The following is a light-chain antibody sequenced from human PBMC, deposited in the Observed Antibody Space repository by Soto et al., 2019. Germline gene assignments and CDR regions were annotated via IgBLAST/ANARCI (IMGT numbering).Light chain of an antibody. CDR1: SSDVGAYNY. CDR2: DVN. V-gene: IGLV2-11*01. CDR3: CSYAGNYILV. J-gene: IGLJ2*01. Sequence: QSALTQPRSVSGSPGQSVTISRSGTSSDVGAYNYVSWYQHHPGKAPKVMIYDVNKRPSGVPDRFSGSKSGNTASLTISGLQAEDEADYYCCSYAGNYILVFGGGTKLTVL.